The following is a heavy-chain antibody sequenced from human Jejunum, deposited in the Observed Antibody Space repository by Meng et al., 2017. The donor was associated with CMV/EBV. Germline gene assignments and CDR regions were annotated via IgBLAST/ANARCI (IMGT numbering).Heavy chain of an antibody. CDR2: INHDGTET. Sequence: SDFSFETFWMSWVRQAPGKGPEWVANINHDGTETYYVDSVKGRFTISRDNAKNSLYLHMSSLRGEDTAVYYCARDGKHDYFCDYWGQGALVTVSS. V-gene: IGHV3-7*01. CDR3: ARDGKHDYFCDY. J-gene: IGHJ4*02. CDR1: DFSFETFW. D-gene: IGHD2/OR15-2a*01.